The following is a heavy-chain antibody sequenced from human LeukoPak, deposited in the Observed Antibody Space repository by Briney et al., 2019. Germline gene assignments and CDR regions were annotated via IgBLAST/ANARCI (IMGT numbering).Heavy chain of an antibody. CDR1: GFTFSSYA. V-gene: IGHV3-23*01. D-gene: IGHD6-19*01. CDR3: ARSGSSGWYHFDL. J-gene: IGHJ2*01. Sequence: GGSLRLSCAASGFTFSSYAMTWVRQAPGKGLEWVSVISGRGGSTYYADSVKGRFTISRDNSKNTLYLQMNSLRADDTAVYYCARSGSSGWYHFDLWGRGTLVTVSS. CDR2: ISGRGGST.